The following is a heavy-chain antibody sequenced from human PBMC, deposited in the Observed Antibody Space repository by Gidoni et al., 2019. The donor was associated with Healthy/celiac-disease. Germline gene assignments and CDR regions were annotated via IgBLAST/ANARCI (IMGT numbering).Heavy chain of an antibody. CDR3: AKASRVIAVAGAFDY. CDR1: GFTFDDYA. D-gene: IGHD6-19*01. CDR2: ISWNGGSI. Sequence: EVQLVESGGGLVQPGRSLRLSCAASGFTFDDYAMHWVRQAPGKGLEWVSGISWNGGSIGYADYVKGRFTISRDNAKNALYLQMNSLRAEDTALYYCAKASRVIAVAGAFDYWGQGTLVTVSS. J-gene: IGHJ4*02. V-gene: IGHV3-9*01.